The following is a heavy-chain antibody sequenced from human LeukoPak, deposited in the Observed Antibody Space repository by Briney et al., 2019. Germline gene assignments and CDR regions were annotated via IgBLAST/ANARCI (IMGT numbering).Heavy chain of an antibody. J-gene: IGHJ4*02. D-gene: IGHD3-3*01. CDR1: GGSISSSSYY. CDR3: ARYRKDYDFWSGYYWGQREPYYFDY. CDR2: IYYSGST. V-gene: IGHV4-39*07. Sequence: SETLSLTCTVSGGSISSSSYYRGWIRQPPGKGLEWIGSIYYSGSTYYNPSLKSRVTISVDTSKNQFSLKLSSVTAADTAVYYCARYRKDYDFWSGYYWGQREPYYFDYWGQGTLVTVSS.